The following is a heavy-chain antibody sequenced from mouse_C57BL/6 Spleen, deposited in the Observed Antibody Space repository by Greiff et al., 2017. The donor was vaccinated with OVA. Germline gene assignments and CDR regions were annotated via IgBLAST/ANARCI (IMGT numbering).Heavy chain of an antibody. CDR3: TRGGDGYYPYYAMGD. J-gene: IGHJ4*01. Sequence: QVQLQQSGAELVRPGASVTLSCKASGYTFTDYEMHWVKQTPVHGLEWIGAIDPEPGGTAYNQKFKGKAILTADKSSSTAYMELRSLTSEDSAVYYCTRGGDGYYPYYAMGDWGQGTSVTVSS. D-gene: IGHD2-3*01. CDR1: GYTFTDYE. V-gene: IGHV1-15*01. CDR2: IDPEPGGT.